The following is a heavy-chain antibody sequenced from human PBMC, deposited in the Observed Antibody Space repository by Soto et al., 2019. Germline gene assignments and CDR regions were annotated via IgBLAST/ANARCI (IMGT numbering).Heavy chain of an antibody. CDR3: ARGGVPQAFDI. Sequence: VQLVESGGGVVQPGRSLRLSCAASGFTFNSYTMNWVRQAPGKGLEWVSSISTSSTYMFYADSVKGRFTISRDNAKNSLYLQMNSLRAEDTAVFYCARGGVPQAFDIWGQGTMVTVSS. CDR2: ISTSSTYM. D-gene: IGHD1-1*01. CDR1: GFTFNSYT. V-gene: IGHV3-21*01. J-gene: IGHJ3*02.